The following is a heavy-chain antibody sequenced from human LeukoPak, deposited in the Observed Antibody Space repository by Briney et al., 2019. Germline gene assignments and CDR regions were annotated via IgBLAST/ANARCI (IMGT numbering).Heavy chain of an antibody. CDR3: VRAMNDYGDFVDVFDV. D-gene: IGHD4-17*01. J-gene: IGHJ3*01. CDR2: ISAYNGNT. CDR1: GYTFTSYG. V-gene: IGHV1-18*01. Sequence: ASVKVSCKASGYTFTSYGISWVRQAPGQGLEWMGWISAYNGNTNYAQKLQGRVTMATDISTSTTYLDLRSLKSDDTAVYYCVRAMNDYGDFVDVFDVWGQGTLVTVGS.